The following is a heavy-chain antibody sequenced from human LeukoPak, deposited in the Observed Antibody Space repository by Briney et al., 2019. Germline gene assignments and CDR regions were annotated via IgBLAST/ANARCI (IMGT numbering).Heavy chain of an antibody. CDR3: ARDAGSGGWYVSGDY. V-gene: IGHV1-46*01. CDR1: GYTFTSYY. CDR2: INPSGGST. D-gene: IGHD6-19*01. J-gene: IGHJ4*02. Sequence: ASVKVSCKASGYTFTSYYMHWVRQAPGQGLEWMGIINPSGGSTSYAQKFQGRVTMTRDTSTSTVYMELSSLRSEDTAVYYCARDAGSGGWYVSGDYWGQGTLVTVSS.